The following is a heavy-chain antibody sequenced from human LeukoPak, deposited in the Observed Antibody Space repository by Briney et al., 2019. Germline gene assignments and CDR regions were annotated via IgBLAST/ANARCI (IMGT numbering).Heavy chain of an antibody. V-gene: IGHV4-61*01. J-gene: IGHJ4*02. CDR2: IYYSGST. Sequence: SETLSLTCTVSGGSVNSGSHYWCWIRQLPGTGLEWIGYIYYSGSTNYNPSLKSRATMSLDTSKNQFSLNLNSVTAADTAVYYCARDPGYSGIDYWGQGTLVTVSS. D-gene: IGHD5-12*01. CDR1: GGSVNSGSHY. CDR3: ARDPGYSGIDY.